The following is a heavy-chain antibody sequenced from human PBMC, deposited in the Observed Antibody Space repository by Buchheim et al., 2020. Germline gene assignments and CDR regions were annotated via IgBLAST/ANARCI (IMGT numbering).Heavy chain of an antibody. Sequence: QVQLQQWGAGLLKPSETLSLTCAVYGGSFSGYYWSWIRQPPGKGLERIGEINHSGSTNYNPSLKSRVTISVDTSKNQFSLKLSSVTAADTAVYYCARVVFITMVQGGYFDYWGQGTL. CDR3: ARVVFITMVQGGYFDY. V-gene: IGHV4-34*01. CDR2: INHSGST. J-gene: IGHJ4*02. D-gene: IGHD3-10*01. CDR1: GGSFSGYY.